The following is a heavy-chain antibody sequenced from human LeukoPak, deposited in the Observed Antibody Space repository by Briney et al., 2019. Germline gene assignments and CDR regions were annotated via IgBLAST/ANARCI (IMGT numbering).Heavy chain of an antibody. CDR2: INPNSGGT. D-gene: IGHD3-3*01. CDR3: ARTKSPGYDFWSGDYYYYGMDV. Sequence: ASVKVSCKASGYTFTGYYMHWVRQAPGQGLEWMGWINPNSGGTNYAQKFQGWVTMTRDTSISTAYMELSRLRSDDTAVYYCARTKSPGYDFWSGDYYYYGMDVWGQGTTVTVSS. V-gene: IGHV1-2*04. J-gene: IGHJ6*02. CDR1: GYTFTGYY.